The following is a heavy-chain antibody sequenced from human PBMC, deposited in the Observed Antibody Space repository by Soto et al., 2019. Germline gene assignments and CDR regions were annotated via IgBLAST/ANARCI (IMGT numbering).Heavy chain of an antibody. CDR3: ASAAAPGTMTSHFDY. J-gene: IGHJ4*02. CDR1: GATLSNYA. V-gene: IGHV1-69*01. Sequence: QVHLVQSGAEVKKPGSSVKVSCKISGATLSNYAVNWLRQAPGHGLEWVGGVIPLFGATYYTQKFQGRATITADEFTTTAYLELSRLTSEDTAIYFCASAAAPGTMTSHFDYWGQGTLITVSS. D-gene: IGHD6-13*01. CDR2: VIPLFGAT.